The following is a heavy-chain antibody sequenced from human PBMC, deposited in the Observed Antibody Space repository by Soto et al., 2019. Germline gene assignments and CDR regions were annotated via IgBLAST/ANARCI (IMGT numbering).Heavy chain of an antibody. D-gene: IGHD4-17*01. CDR1: GGTFSSYA. V-gene: IGHV1-69*01. CDR3: ARDGTLTTVTTYFDY. J-gene: IGHJ4*02. Sequence: QVQLVQSGAEVKKPGSSVKVSCKASGGTFSSYAISWVRQAPGQGLEWMGGIIPIFGTANYAQKFQGRVTITADESTSTAYMEPSSLRSEDTAVYYCARDGTLTTVTTYFDYWGQGTLVTVSS. CDR2: IIPIFGTA.